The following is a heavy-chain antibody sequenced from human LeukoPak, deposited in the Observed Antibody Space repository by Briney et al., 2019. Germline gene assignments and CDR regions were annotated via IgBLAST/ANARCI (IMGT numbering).Heavy chain of an antibody. CDR1: GYTFTSYG. D-gene: IGHD1-7*01. Sequence: ASVKVSCKASGYTFTSYGISWVRQAPGQGLEWMGWISAYNGNTNYAQKLQGRVTMTTDTSTSTAYMELRSLRSDDTAVYYCAREISPYNWNYLFDPWGQGTLVTVSS. CDR3: AREISPYNWNYLFDP. J-gene: IGHJ5*02. CDR2: ISAYNGNT. V-gene: IGHV1-18*01.